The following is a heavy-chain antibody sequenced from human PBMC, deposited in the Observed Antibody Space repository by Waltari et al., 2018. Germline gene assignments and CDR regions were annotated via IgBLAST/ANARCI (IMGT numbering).Heavy chain of an antibody. CDR3: VRGGEYLEFWNGFDL. CDR1: GGSFSGYY. D-gene: IGHD3-3*01. V-gene: IGHV3-11*01. J-gene: IGHJ4*02. CDR2: LSGSGATK. Sequence: QVQLQQWGAGLLKPSETLSLTCAVYGGSFSGYYWSWIRQSPVKGLGWIAYLSGSGATKYYAVSVKGRFTISRDNARKSMSLQMNGLRDEDTAVYYCVRGGEYLEFWNGFDLWGQGTLVSVSS.